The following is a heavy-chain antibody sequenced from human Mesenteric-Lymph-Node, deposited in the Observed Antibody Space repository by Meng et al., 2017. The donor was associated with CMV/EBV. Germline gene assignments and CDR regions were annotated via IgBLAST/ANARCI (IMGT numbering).Heavy chain of an antibody. Sequence: TLSHTAVCYGVSFSGYYWNWIRQSPEKGLEWIGEINHSGSTTYNPSFTSRIIISVDTSTNQISLNMSSVTAADTAVYYCARGSSYDILTGYFDYWGQGALVTVSS. J-gene: IGHJ4*02. V-gene: IGHV4-34*01. CDR3: ARGSSYDILTGYFDY. CDR2: INHSGST. D-gene: IGHD3-9*01. CDR1: GVSFSGYY.